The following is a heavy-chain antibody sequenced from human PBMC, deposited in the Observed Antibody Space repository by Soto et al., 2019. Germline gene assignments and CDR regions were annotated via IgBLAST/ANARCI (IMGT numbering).Heavy chain of an antibody. J-gene: IGHJ3*02. CDR1: GGTFSSYA. CDR3: ARDWTTMVRGVIRAAVDI. Sequence: ASVKVSCKASGGTFSSYAISWVRQAPGQGLEWMGGIIPIFGTANYAQKFQGRVTITADESTSTAYMELSSLRSEDTAVYYCARDWTTMVRGVIRAAVDIWGQGTMATVSS. CDR2: IIPIFGTA. V-gene: IGHV1-69*13. D-gene: IGHD3-10*01.